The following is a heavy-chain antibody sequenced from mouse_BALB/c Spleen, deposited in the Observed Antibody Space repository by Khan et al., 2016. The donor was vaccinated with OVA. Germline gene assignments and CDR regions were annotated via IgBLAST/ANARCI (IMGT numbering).Heavy chain of an antibody. CDR2: IYPFNDAT. D-gene: IGHD1-1*01. V-gene: IGHV1S136*01. CDR1: GYTFTSYV. CDR3: APVGRYYVSFVH. Sequence: EVQLQQSGPEVVKPGASVKMSCKASGYTFTSYVMHWVKQKPGQGLEWIGYIYPFNDATKFNEKFNGKATLTSDKSSRTAYMELSNLTSEDSSVYYCAPVGRYYVSFVHWGQGTLVTVSA. J-gene: IGHJ3*01.